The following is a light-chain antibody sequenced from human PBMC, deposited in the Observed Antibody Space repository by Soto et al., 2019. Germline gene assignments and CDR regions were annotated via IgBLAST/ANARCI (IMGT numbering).Light chain of an antibody. J-gene: IGKJ1*01. CDR1: HSVDSNY. Sequence: EIVLTQSPGTLSLSPGERATLSCRASHSVDSNYLGWYQQKPGQAPRLLIYAASSRATGIPDRFSGGGSGTDFTLTISRLEPEDFAVYYCQLYYSGMFGQGTKVEIK. V-gene: IGKV3-20*01. CDR3: QLYYSGM. CDR2: AAS.